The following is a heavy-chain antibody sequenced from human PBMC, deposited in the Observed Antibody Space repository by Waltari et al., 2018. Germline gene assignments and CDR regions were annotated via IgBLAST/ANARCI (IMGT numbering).Heavy chain of an antibody. V-gene: IGHV1-69*13. CDR3: ARVRFLEWLFLGWFDP. Sequence: QVQLVQSGAEVKKPGSSVKVSCKASGGTFSSYAISWVRQAPGQGLEWMGRIIPIFGTANYAQKFQGRVTITADKSTSTAYMELSSLRSEDTAVYYCARVRFLEWLFLGWFDPWGQGTLVTVSS. CDR2: IIPIFGTA. J-gene: IGHJ5*02. CDR1: GGTFSSYA. D-gene: IGHD3-3*01.